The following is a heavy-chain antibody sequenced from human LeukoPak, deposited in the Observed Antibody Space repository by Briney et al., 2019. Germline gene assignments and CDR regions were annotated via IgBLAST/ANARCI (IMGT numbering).Heavy chain of an antibody. CDR1: GFTFSGYD. Sequence: GGSLRLSCAASGFTFSGYDMNWVRQAPGKGLEWVSSISGSGSHTYYADSVQGRFTVSRDNSKNTVNLHLNTVRAEDTAVYYCAKERVSSGMMEGVLHMWGQGTTVSVSS. CDR2: ISGSGSHT. V-gene: IGHV3-23*01. CDR3: AKERVSSGMMEGVLHM. D-gene: IGHD2-8*01. J-gene: IGHJ3*02.